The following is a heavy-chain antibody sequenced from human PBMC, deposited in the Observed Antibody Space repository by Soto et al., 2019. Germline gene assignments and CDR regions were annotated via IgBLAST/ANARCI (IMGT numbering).Heavy chain of an antibody. J-gene: IGHJ4*02. CDR1: GFSFSSYA. D-gene: IGHD4-4*01. Sequence: DVQLLESGGGLVQPGGSLRLSCAASGFSFSSYAMVWVRQAPGKGLEWVSVISARGGSSYFADSVKGRFTISRDNSKNVLSPEMNSLRADDTAIYFCAKGSIEYSASVDNWGQGTLVLVSS. CDR2: ISARGGSS. CDR3: AKGSIEYSASVDN. V-gene: IGHV3-23*01.